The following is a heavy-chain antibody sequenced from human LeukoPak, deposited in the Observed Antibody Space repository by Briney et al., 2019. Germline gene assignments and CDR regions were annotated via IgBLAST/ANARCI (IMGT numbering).Heavy chain of an antibody. Sequence: GGSLRLSCAASGLTFSSYAMSWVRQAPGKGLEWVSAISGSGGSTYYADFVKGRFTIPRAHYKNTLYPQMNSLSAEDTAVYYCAKLGIPKYFYGMDVWGQGTTVTVSS. V-gene: IGHV3-23*01. CDR2: ISGSGGST. J-gene: IGHJ6*02. CDR1: GLTFSSYA. D-gene: IGHD7-27*01. CDR3: AKLGIPKYFYGMDV.